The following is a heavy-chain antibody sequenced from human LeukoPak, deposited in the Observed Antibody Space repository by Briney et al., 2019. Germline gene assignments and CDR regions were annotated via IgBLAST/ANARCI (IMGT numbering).Heavy chain of an antibody. CDR1: GYTFTSYG. D-gene: IGHD3-10*01. CDR3: ARDWVHGSGSYYNSPCDY. V-gene: IGHV1-18*01. CDR2: ISAYNGNT. Sequence: GASVKVSCKASGYTFTSYGISWVRQAPGQGLEWMGWISAYNGNTNYAQKLQGRVTMTTDTSTSTAYMELRSLRSDDTAVYYCARDWVHGSGSYYNSPCDYWGQGTLVTVSS. J-gene: IGHJ4*02.